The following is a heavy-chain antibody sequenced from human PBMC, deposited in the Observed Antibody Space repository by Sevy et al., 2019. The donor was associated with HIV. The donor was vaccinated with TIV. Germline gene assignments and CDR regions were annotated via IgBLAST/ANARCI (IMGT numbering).Heavy chain of an antibody. J-gene: IGHJ6*02. CDR2: IKQDGSVK. CDR3: ARDSYSSGWYGYYYYYGMDV. CDR1: GFTFSSYW. D-gene: IGHD6-19*01. V-gene: IGHV3-7*01. Sequence: GGSLRLSCAASGFTFSSYWMSWVRQAPGKGLEWVANIKQDGSVKYYVDSVKGRFTISRDNAKNSLYLQMNSLRAEDTAVYYCARDSYSSGWYGYYYYYGMDVWGQGTTVTVSS.